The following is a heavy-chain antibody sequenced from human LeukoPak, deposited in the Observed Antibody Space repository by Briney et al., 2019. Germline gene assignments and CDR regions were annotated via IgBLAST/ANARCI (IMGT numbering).Heavy chain of an antibody. V-gene: IGHV3-20*01. CDR3: ARSRGGSFRGYGMDV. CDR2: INWNGGST. CDR1: GFTFDDYG. D-gene: IGHD4-23*01. J-gene: IGHJ6*02. Sequence: GGSLRLSCAASGFTFDDYGMSWVRQAPGKGLEWVSGINWNGGSTGYADSVKGRFTISRDNAKYSLYLQMNSLRAEDTALYQDARSRGGSFRGYGMDVWGQGTTVTVSS.